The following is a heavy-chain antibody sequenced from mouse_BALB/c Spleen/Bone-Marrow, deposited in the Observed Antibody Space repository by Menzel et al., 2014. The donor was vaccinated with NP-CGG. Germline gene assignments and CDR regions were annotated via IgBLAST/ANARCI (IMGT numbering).Heavy chain of an antibody. Sequence: QVQLKESGAELMKPGASVKISCKATGYTFSSYWIEWVKQRPGHGLEWIGEILPGSGSTNYNEKFKGKATFTADTSSNTAYMQLSSLSAEASAVYYGAGGGVGGGYWYFDVWGAGTTVTVSS. D-gene: IGHD1-1*02. V-gene: IGHV1-9*01. J-gene: IGHJ1*01. CDR1: GYTFSSYW. CDR2: ILPGSGST. CDR3: AGGGVGGGYWYFDV.